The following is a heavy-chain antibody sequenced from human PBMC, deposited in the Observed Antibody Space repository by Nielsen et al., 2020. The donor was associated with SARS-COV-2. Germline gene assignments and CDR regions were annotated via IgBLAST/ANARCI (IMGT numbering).Heavy chain of an antibody. Sequence: GGSLRLSCKGSGYDFSRQWIGWVRQTPGKQLEWMGVIYPGDSDAKYSPSFQGQVTMSVDKSISTAYLQWNSLKVSDSGIYFCVKVMDVWGQGSTVTVSS. CDR2: IYPGDSDA. V-gene: IGHV5-51*01. CDR3: VKVMDV. CDR1: GYDFSRQW. J-gene: IGHJ6*02.